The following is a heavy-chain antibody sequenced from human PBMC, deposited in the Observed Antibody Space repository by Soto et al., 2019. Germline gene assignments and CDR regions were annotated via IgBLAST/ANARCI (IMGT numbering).Heavy chain of an antibody. CDR1: GSTFSFYA. CDR2: ISYNGRNK. D-gene: IGHD3-16*01. Sequence: QVQLVESGGDVVQPGRSLRLSCAASGSTFSFYAMHWVRQAPGKGLEWVAVISYNGRNKHYVDSVKGRFTISRDNSQDTLYLQMDSLRPDDTAVYYCARQAKIGDRSQFYFDSWGQGTLVTVSS. CDR3: ARQAKIGDRSQFYFDS. J-gene: IGHJ4*02. V-gene: IGHV3-30*04.